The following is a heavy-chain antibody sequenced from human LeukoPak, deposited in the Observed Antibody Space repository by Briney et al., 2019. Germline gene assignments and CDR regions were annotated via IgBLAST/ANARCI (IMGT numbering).Heavy chain of an antibody. CDR2: INTNGGST. V-gene: IGHV3-23*01. Sequence: GGSLRLSCAASGFTFSRYGMSWVRQAPGKGLEWVAAINTNGGSTYYADSVKGRFTISRDNAKNSLYLQMNSLRAEDTAVYYCARDLASSSSYPFDYWGQGTLVTVSS. CDR3: ARDLASSSSYPFDY. J-gene: IGHJ4*02. D-gene: IGHD6-13*01. CDR1: GFTFSRYG.